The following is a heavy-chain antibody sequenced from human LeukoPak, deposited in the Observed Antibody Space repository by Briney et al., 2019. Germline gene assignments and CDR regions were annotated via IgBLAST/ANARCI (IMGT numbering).Heavy chain of an antibody. D-gene: IGHD3-3*01. J-gene: IGHJ6*03. CDR3: ARTGEPYYDFWSGYYGPDYYYYMDV. CDR2: ISSSGSTI. Sequence: PGGSLRLSCAASGFTFSDYYMSWIRQAPGKGLEWVPYISSSGSTIYYADSVKGRFTISRDNAKNSLYLQMNSLRAEDTAVYYCARTGEPYYDFWSGYYGPDYYYYMDVWGKGTTVTFSS. CDR1: GFTFSDYY. V-gene: IGHV3-11*04.